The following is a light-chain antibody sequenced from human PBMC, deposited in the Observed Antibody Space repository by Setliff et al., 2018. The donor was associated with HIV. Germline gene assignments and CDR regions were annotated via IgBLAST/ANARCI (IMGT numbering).Light chain of an antibody. Sequence: QSALTQPASVSGSPGQSITISCTGTSSDVGGYSYVSWYQQHPGKAPKLIIYEVRNRPSGVSNRFSGSKSGNTASLTISGLQAEDEADYYCSSYAITNTLLFGTGTKVTVL. CDR1: SSDVGGYSY. V-gene: IGLV2-14*01. J-gene: IGLJ1*01. CDR2: EVR. CDR3: SSYAITNTLL.